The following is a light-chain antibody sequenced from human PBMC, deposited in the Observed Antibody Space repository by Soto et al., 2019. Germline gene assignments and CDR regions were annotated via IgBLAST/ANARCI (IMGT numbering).Light chain of an antibody. CDR3: QQRSNWPST. Sequence: EIVLTQSPATLSLSPGERATLPCRASQSVSSYLAWYQQKPGQAPRLLIYDASNRATGIPARFSGSGSGTDFTLTISSLEPEDFAVYYCQQRSNWPSTFGQGTKV. CDR2: DAS. J-gene: IGKJ1*01. V-gene: IGKV3-11*01. CDR1: QSVSSY.